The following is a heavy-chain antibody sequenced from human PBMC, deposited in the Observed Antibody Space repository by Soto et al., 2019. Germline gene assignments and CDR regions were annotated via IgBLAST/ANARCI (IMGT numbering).Heavy chain of an antibody. CDR2: IYPGDSDT. CDR3: ARLGPDYGDYDPILVFDY. CDR1: GCNFTSYR. J-gene: IGHJ4*02. V-gene: IGHV5-51*01. D-gene: IGHD4-17*01. Sequence: GESQQISCKGSGCNFTSYRSVWVRQLTGKGLEWMGIIYPGDSDTRYSPSFQGQVTISADKSISTAYLQWSSLKASATAMYYCARLGPDYGDYDPILVFDYSGQGTLVTVSS.